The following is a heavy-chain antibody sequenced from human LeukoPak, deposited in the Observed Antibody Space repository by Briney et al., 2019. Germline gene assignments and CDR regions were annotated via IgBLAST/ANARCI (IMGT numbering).Heavy chain of an antibody. CDR1: RFTFSDFY. CDR3: ARDPGSYRYVSHY. D-gene: IGHD3-16*02. V-gene: IGHV3-11*01. CDR2: ISDSGTTT. Sequence: GGSLRLSCAASRFTFSDFYMSSFSDFDMSWIRQAPGKGLEWVSYISDSGTTTYYADSVKGRFTIPRHNDKNSLYLQMNSLRAEDTAVYYCARDPGSYRYVSHYWGQGTLVTVPS. J-gene: IGHJ4*02.